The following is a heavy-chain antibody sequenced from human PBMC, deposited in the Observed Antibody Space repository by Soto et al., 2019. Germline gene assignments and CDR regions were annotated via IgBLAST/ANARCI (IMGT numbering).Heavy chain of an antibody. V-gene: IGHV1-69*02. D-gene: IGHD3-3*01. J-gene: IGHJ6*03. CDR3: ARGLTYYDFWSGYSASMDV. CDR2: IIPILGIA. Sequence: GASVKVSCKASGGTFSSYTISWVRQAPGQGLEWMGRIIPILGIANYAQKFQGRVTITADKSTSTAYMELSSLRSEDTAVYYCARGLTYYDFWSGYSASMDVWGKGTKVTVSS. CDR1: GGTFSSYT.